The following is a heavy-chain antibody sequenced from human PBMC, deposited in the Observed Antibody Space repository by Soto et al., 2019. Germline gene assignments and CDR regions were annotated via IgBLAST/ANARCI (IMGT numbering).Heavy chain of an antibody. D-gene: IGHD2-2*01. J-gene: IGHJ3*02. CDR1: GGSISSGGYY. Sequence: SETLSLTCTVSGGSISSGGYYWSWIRQHPGKGLEWIGYIYYSGSTYYNPSLKSRVTISVDTSKNQFYLKLSSVTAAATAVYYCARDIVVVPAAPRGAFDIWGQGTMVTVSS. V-gene: IGHV4-31*03. CDR3: ARDIVVVPAAPRGAFDI. CDR2: IYYSGST.